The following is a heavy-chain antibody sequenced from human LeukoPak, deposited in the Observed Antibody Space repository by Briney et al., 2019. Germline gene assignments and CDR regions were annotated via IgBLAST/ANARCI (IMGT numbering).Heavy chain of an antibody. D-gene: IGHD5-18*01. CDR3: ARDFRGYSYAQIAFDI. CDR1: GYTFTSYG. V-gene: IGHV1-18*01. CDR2: ISAYNGNT. Sequence: ASVTVSCKASGYTFTSYGISWVRQAPGQGLEWMGWISAYNGNTNYAQKLQGRVTMTTDTSTSTAYMELRSLRSDDTAVYYCARDFRGYSYAQIAFDIWGQGTMVTVSS. J-gene: IGHJ3*02.